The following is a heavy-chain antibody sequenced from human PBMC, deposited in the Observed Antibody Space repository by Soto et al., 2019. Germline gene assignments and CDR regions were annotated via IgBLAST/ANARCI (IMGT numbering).Heavy chain of an antibody. Sequence: GGSLRLSCAASGFTFSSYAMSWVRQAPGKGLEWVSAISGSGGSTYYADSVKGRFTISRDNSKNTLYLQMNSLRAEDTAVYYCAKGRWFGELLSSLFYFDYWGQGTLVTVS. CDR3: AKGRWFGELLSSLFYFDY. D-gene: IGHD3-10*01. V-gene: IGHV3-23*01. J-gene: IGHJ4*02. CDR2: ISGSGGST. CDR1: GFTFSSYA.